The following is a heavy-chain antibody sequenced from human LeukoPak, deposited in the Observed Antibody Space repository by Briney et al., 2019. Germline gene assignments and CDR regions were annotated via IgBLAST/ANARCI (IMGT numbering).Heavy chain of an antibody. CDR2: SYWDEEK. CDR1: GFSLGTSGEG. J-gene: IGHJ5*02. Sequence: SGPALLNPTPTLTLTFTFSGFSLGTSGEGVGWIRQPPGKALQWLSLSYWDEEKYYSPSLKSRLSISRDTSRNQVVLTMTNMDPLDTATYFCAHSYYFGSRSYYNVWFAPWGLGTLVTVSS. CDR3: AHSYYFGSRSYYNVWFAP. D-gene: IGHD3-10*01. V-gene: IGHV2-5*02.